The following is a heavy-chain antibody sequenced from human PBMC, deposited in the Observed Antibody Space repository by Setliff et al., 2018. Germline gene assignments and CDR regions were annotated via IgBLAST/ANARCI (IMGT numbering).Heavy chain of an antibody. CDR2: INPNSGGT. V-gene: IGHV1-2*04. CDR1: GYTFTGYY. J-gene: IGHJ5*02. CDR3: ARSNYDILTRNWFDP. D-gene: IGHD3-9*01. Sequence: WASVKVSCKASGYTFTGYYMHWVRQAPGQGLEWMGWINPNSGGTNYAQKFQGWVTMTRDTSISTAYMELSRLRSDDTAVYYCARSNYDILTRNWFDPWGQGTLVTVSS.